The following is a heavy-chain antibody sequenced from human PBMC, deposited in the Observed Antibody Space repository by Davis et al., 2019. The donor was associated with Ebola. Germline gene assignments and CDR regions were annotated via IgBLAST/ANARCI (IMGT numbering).Heavy chain of an antibody. J-gene: IGHJ6*02. CDR3: AIDTEVVIIDYGMDV. CDR1: GYTFISYG. D-gene: IGHD3-3*01. CDR2: ISTFDGKT. V-gene: IGHV1-18*01. Sequence: ASVKVSCKASGYTFISYGISWVRQAPGQGPEWMGWISTFDGKTKYVQKFQGRVTMTRDKSTSTVYMELRSLRSDDTAVYYCAIDTEVVIIDYGMDVWGQGTTVNVSS.